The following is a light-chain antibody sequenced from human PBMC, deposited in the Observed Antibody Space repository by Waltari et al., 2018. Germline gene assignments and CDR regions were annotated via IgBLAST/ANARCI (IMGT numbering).Light chain of an antibody. CDR1: QTLLHSNGYKY. CDR2: LGS. Sequence: DIVITQSPLFLPVTPGEPASISCRSIQTLLHSNGYKYLDWYLQKPGQSPHLLIFLGSNRAYGVPDRFSGSGSDNDVHLKSSRYEAEDVGVYYCMQALQSPWTFGQGTKVAI. CDR3: MQALQSPWT. V-gene: IGKV2-28*01. J-gene: IGKJ1*01.